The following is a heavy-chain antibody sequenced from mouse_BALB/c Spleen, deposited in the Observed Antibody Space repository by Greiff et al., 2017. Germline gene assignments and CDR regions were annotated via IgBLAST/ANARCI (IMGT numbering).Heavy chain of an antibody. CDR2: IWSGGST. CDR1: GFSLTSYG. CDR3: ARNSGPTVVARGDAMDY. V-gene: IGHV2-2*02. D-gene: IGHD1-1*01. Sequence: QVQLQQSGPGLVQPSQSLSITCTVSGFSLTSYGVHWVRQSPGKGLEWLGVIWSGGSTDYNAAFISRLSISKDNSKSQVFFKMNSLQANDTAIYYCARNSGPTVVARGDAMDYWGQGTSVTVSS. J-gene: IGHJ4*01.